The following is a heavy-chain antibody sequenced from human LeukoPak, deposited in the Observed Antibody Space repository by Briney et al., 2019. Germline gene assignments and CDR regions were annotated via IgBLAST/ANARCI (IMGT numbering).Heavy chain of an antibody. CDR3: AREYYYGTGKAFDP. CDR1: DAPISSSNW. Sequence: PSGTLSLTCAVSDAPISSSNWWSWVRQPPGKGLEWIGEIHHIGITNYNPSLKSRVTISVDTSKNQFSLKLSSVTAADTAVYYCAREYYYGTGKAFDPWGQGTLVTVSS. D-gene: IGHD3-10*01. CDR2: IHHIGIT. J-gene: IGHJ5*02. V-gene: IGHV4-4*02.